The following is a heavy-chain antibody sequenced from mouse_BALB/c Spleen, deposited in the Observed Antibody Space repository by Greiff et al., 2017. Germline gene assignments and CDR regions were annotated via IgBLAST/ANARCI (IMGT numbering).Heavy chain of an antibody. J-gene: IGHJ3*01. Sequence: QVQLQQSGAELARPGASVKMSCKASGYTFTSYTMHWVKQRPGGGLEWIGYINPSSGYTNYNQKFKDKATLTADKSSSTAYMQLSSLTSEDSAVYYCASDDYDEEAFAYWGQGTLVTVSA. D-gene: IGHD2-4*01. CDR3: ASDDYDEEAFAY. V-gene: IGHV1-4*01. CDR1: GYTFTSYT. CDR2: INPSSGYT.